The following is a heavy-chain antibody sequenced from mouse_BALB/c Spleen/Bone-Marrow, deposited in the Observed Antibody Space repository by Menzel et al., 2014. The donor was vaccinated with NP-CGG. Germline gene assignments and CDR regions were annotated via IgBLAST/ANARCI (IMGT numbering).Heavy chain of an antibody. CDR2: IDPANGNT. V-gene: IGHV14-3*02. CDR3: ADYYCGSGCGFAY. J-gene: IGHJ3*01. CDR1: GFNIKDTY. Sequence: DVKLQESGAELVKPGASVKLSCTASGFNIKDTYMHWVKQRPEQGLEWIGRIDPANGNTKYDPKFQGKAPITADTSSNTAYLQLSSLTSVATAVYYCADYYCGSGCGFAYWGQGTLVTVSA. D-gene: IGHD1-1*01.